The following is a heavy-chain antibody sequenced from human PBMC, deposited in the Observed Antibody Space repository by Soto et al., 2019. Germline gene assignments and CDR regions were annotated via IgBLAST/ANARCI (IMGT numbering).Heavy chain of an antibody. CDR1: GGSISSYY. CDR3: ARDQTVVVAAAGTPTYYMDV. V-gene: IGHV4-59*01. CDR2: IYYSGST. J-gene: IGHJ6*03. D-gene: IGHD6-13*01. Sequence: SETLSLTSTVSGGSISSYYWSWIRQPPGKGLEWIGYIYYSGSTNYNPSLKSRVTISVDTSKNQFSLKLSSVTAADTAVYYCARDQTVVVAAAGTPTYYMDVWGKGTTVTVSS.